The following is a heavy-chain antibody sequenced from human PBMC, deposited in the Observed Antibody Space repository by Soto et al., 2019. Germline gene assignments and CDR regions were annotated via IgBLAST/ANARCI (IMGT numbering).Heavy chain of an antibody. Sequence: VQLVQSGAEVKKPGSSVKVSCKASGGTFSSYVISWVRQAPGQGPEWMGRIIPMYGTVNYAQKFQDRVTIIVDTSTSTAYMELSSLRSEDTAVYYCARDLGGCSGGSCRYNWFDPWGQGTLVTVSS. CDR1: GGTFSSYV. CDR2: IIPMYGTV. J-gene: IGHJ5*02. D-gene: IGHD2-15*01. CDR3: ARDLGGCSGGSCRYNWFDP. V-gene: IGHV1-69*06.